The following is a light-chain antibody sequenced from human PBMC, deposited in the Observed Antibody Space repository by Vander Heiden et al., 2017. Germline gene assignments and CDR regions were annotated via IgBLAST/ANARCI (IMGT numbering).Light chain of an antibody. CDR3: DPYAGTNNPYV. CDR2: EVS. V-gene: IGLV2-23*02. J-gene: IGLJ1*01. CDR1: NSALGSYDL. Sequence: QYALTPTASVSGSPRQSITISCPSTNSALGSYDLVSWYQQHPYKAPKLLIYEVSKRHSGVANRLSGSNSGNTASVTITGLQADDEAEYYCDPYAGTNNPYVFGPGTKLTVL.